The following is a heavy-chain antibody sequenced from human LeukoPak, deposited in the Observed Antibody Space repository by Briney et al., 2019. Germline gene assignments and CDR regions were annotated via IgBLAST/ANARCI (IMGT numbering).Heavy chain of an antibody. CDR1: GSTFSSHG. CDR3: ARGFGSGSSWPYYFDY. D-gene: IGHD6-13*01. J-gene: IGHJ4*02. V-gene: IGHV1-69*01. Sequence: GASVKVSCKASGSTFSSHGITWVRQAPGQGLEWMGGIIPISGTTNYAQKFQGRVTITADESTSTAYMELSSLRSEDTAVYYCARGFGSGSSWPYYFDYWGQGTLVTVSS. CDR2: IIPISGTT.